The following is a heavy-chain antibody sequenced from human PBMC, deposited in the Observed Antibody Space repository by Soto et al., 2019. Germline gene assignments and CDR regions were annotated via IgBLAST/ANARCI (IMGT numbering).Heavy chain of an antibody. V-gene: IGHV3-11*06. CDR3: ARGGLVAPTASPIDY. D-gene: IGHD2-2*01. J-gene: IGHJ4*02. CDR1: GFSFSDYY. Sequence: GGSLRLSCAVSGFSFSDYYMSWIRQAPGKGLEWVSYIGSSGYINYADSVKGRFTISRDNAQNSLYLQMNSLGAEDAAGYYCARGGLVAPTASPIDYWGQGTLVTVSS. CDR2: IGSSGYI.